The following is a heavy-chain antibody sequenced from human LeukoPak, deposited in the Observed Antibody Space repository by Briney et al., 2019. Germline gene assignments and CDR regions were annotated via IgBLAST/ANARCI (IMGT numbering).Heavy chain of an antibody. J-gene: IGHJ4*02. CDR2: ISAYNGNT. Sequence: ASVKVSCKASGYTFTSYGISWVRQAPGQGLEWMGWISAYNGNTNYAQKLQGRVTMTTDTSTSTPYMELRSLRSDDTAVYYCARLADRYCSGGSCYPYYWGQGTLVTVFS. CDR3: ARLADRYCSGGSCYPYY. D-gene: IGHD2-15*01. CDR1: GYTFTSYG. V-gene: IGHV1-18*01.